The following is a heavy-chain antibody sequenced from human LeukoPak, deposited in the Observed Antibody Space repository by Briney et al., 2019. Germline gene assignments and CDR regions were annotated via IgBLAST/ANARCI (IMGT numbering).Heavy chain of an antibody. J-gene: IGHJ4*02. V-gene: IGHV4-59*11. CDR1: GVSISSHY. Sequence: SETLSLTCTVSGVSISSHYWSWIRQPPGKGLEWIGYIYYSGSTNYNPSLKSRVTISVDTSKNQFSLKLSSVTAADTAVYYCARDGGSGYFYYWGQGTPVTVSS. CDR2: IYYSGST. D-gene: IGHD3-22*01. CDR3: ARDGGSGYFYY.